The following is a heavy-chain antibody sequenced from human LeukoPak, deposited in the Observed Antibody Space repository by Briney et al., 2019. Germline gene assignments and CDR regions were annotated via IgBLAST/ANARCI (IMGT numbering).Heavy chain of an antibody. Sequence: GGSLRLSCAASGFIFSNYIMNWVRQAPGKGLEWVSSITNSSRYTYYADSVGGRFTISRDNAKNSLYLQMNSLRAEDTAVYYCARSYEGSGFSDWGQGTLVTVSS. CDR1: GFIFSNYI. CDR2: ITNSSRYT. D-gene: IGHD3-3*01. V-gene: IGHV3-21*01. J-gene: IGHJ4*02. CDR3: ARSYEGSGFSD.